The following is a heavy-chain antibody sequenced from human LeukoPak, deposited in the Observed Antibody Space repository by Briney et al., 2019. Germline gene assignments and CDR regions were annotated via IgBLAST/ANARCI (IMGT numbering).Heavy chain of an antibody. D-gene: IGHD6-6*01. V-gene: IGHV3-30*18. Sequence: GRSLRLSCAASGFTFSSYGMHWVRQAPGKGLEWVAVISYDGSNKYYADSVKGRFTISRDNSKNTLYPQMNSLRAEDTAVYYCAKDYSSSPYYYYYGMDVWGQGTTVTVSS. CDR1: GFTFSSYG. CDR2: ISYDGSNK. J-gene: IGHJ6*02. CDR3: AKDYSSSPYYYYYGMDV.